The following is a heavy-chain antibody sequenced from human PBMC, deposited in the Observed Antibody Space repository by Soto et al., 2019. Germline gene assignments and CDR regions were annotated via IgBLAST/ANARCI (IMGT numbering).Heavy chain of an antibody. CDR2: IISSSRYI. D-gene: IGHD6-6*01. V-gene: IGHV3-21*01. Sequence: GGSLRLSCAASGFTFSRYNMNWVRQAPANGLEWVSSIISSSRYIYYADSVKGRFTISRDNSKNSLYLQMNSLRAEDTAVYYCARGESSSDYYYYGMDVWGQGTTVTVS. J-gene: IGHJ6*02. CDR1: GFTFSRYN. CDR3: ARGESSSDYYYYGMDV.